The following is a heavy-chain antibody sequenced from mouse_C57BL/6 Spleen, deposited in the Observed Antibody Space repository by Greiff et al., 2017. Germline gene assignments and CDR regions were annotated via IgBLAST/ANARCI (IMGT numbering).Heavy chain of an antibody. CDR1: GYTFTDYE. J-gene: IGHJ3*01. Sequence: QVQLKQSGAELVRPGASVTLSCKASGYTFTDYEMHWVKQTPVHGLEWIGAIDPETGGTAYNQKFKGKAILTADKSSSTAYMELRSLTSEDSAVYYCTSPYYGSSYVFAYWGQGTLVTVSA. D-gene: IGHD1-1*01. CDR3: TSPYYGSSYVFAY. V-gene: IGHV1-15*01. CDR2: IDPETGGT.